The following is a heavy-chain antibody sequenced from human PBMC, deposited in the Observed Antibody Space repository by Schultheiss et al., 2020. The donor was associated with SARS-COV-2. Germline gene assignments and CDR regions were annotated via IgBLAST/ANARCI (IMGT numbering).Heavy chain of an antibody. CDR3: ARGGYSGYDFTWFDP. Sequence: ASVKVSCKASGYTFTGYYMHWVRQAPGQGLEWMGWISAYNGNTNYAQKFQGRVTMTRNTSISTAYMELSRLRSDDTAVYYCARGGYSGYDFTWFDPWGQGTLVTVSS. CDR2: ISAYNGNT. V-gene: IGHV1-2*02. J-gene: IGHJ5*02. CDR1: GYTFTGYY. D-gene: IGHD5-12*01.